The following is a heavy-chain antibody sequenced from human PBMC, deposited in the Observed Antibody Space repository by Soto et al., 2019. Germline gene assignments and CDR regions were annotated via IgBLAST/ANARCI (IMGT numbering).Heavy chain of an antibody. V-gene: IGHV3-21*04. D-gene: IGHD2-15*01. Sequence: LRLSCAASGLNFEKCSMNWVRQPPGKGPEWLASISPASTYIRYADSVKGRFTISRDNARNSLSLQMMSLRADDTAMYFCAADTGDIEVVPATTWGQGTLVTVSS. CDR1: GLNFEKCS. J-gene: IGHJ4*02. CDR3: AADTGDIEVVPATT. CDR2: ISPASTYI.